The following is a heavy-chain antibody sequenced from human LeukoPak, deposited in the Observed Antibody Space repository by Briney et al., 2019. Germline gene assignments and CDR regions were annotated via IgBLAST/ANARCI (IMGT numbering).Heavy chain of an antibody. J-gene: IGHJ4*02. Sequence: GGSLRLSCAASGFTFSSYWMSWVRQAPGKGLEWVANIKQDGSEKYYVDSVKGRFTISRDNAKNSLYLQMNSLRAEDTAVYYCAREKSYYGSGYNPNFDYWGQGTLVTVSS. V-gene: IGHV3-7*01. CDR2: IKQDGSEK. D-gene: IGHD3-10*01. CDR3: AREKSYYGSGYNPNFDY. CDR1: GFTFSSYW.